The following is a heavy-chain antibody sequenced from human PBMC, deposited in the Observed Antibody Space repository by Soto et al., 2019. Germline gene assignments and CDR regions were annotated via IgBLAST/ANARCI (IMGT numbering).Heavy chain of an antibody. CDR2: ISSSSSYI. CDR1: GFTFSSYS. Sequence: GGSLRLSCAASGFTFSSYSMNWVRQAPGKGLEWVSSISSSSSYIYYADSVKGRSTISRDNAKNSLYLQMNSSVTAADTAVYYCARRVLEYSGYGPFDYWGQGTLVTVSS. V-gene: IGHV3-21*04. J-gene: IGHJ4*02. CDR3: ARRVLEYSGYGPFDY. D-gene: IGHD5-12*01.